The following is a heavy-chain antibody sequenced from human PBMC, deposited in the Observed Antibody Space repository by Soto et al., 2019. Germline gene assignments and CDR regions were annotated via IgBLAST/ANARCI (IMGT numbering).Heavy chain of an antibody. V-gene: IGHV1-18*01. CDR3: ARDTYGSGVGY. Sequence: QVQLVQSGAEVKKPGASVKVSCKASGYTFTSYGISWVRQAPGQGLEWMGWISAYNGNTNYAQKLQGRVTMTPDTTTKTACMELRSLRSDATTVYYCARDTYGSGVGYWGQGALVTVSS. D-gene: IGHD3-10*01. CDR2: ISAYNGNT. J-gene: IGHJ4*02. CDR1: GYTFTSYG.